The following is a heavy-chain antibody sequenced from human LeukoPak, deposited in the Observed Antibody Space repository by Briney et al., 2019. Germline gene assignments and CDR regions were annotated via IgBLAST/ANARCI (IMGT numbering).Heavy chain of an antibody. V-gene: IGHV4-59*08. CDR2: IYYSGST. CDR1: GGSISSYY. Sequence: SETLSLTGTVSGGSISSYYWSWIRQPPGKGLEGIGNIYYSGSTNYNPSLKSRVTISVDTSKNQFSLKLSSVTAADTAVYYCARSDGYYDSSGYEDYWGQGTLVTVSS. J-gene: IGHJ4*02. CDR3: ARSDGYYDSSGYEDY. D-gene: IGHD3-22*01.